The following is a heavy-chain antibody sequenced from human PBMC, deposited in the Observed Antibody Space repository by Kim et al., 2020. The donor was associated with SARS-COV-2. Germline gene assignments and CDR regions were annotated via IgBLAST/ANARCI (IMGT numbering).Heavy chain of an antibody. D-gene: IGHD3-3*01. J-gene: IGHJ5*02. Sequence: PGSVKGRFTISRKNAKNSLYLQLNSLRAGDTAVYYWARGGYGGYEGWFDPWGQGTLVTVSS. V-gene: IGHV3-13*01. CDR3: ARGGYGGYEGWFDP.